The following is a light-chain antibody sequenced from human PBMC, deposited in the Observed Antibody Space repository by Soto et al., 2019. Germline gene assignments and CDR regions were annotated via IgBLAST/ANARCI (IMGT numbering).Light chain of an antibody. Sequence: QSALTQPASVSGSPRQSITISCTGASSDVGGYTYVSWYQQHPGKAPKLMIYEANNRPSGVSNRFSGSKSGNTASLTISGLQAEDEADYYCSSYTSSSTLYVFGTGTKVTVL. CDR3: SSYTSSSTLYV. CDR2: EAN. V-gene: IGLV2-14*01. CDR1: SSDVGGYTY. J-gene: IGLJ1*01.